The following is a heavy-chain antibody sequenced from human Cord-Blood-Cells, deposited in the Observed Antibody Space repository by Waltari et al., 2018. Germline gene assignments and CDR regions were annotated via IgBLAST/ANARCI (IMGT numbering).Heavy chain of an antibody. CDR3: ASTSSWYY. CDR1: GGSFSGYY. V-gene: IGHV4-34*01. D-gene: IGHD6-13*01. CDR2: INHSGST. J-gene: IGHJ4*02. Sequence: QVQLQQWGAGLLKPSETLSLTCAVYGGSFSGYYWSWIRQPPGKGLEWIGEINHSGSTNYNPSVKSRVTISVDTSKSQFSLKLSSVTAADTAVYYCASTSSWYYWGQGTLVTVSS.